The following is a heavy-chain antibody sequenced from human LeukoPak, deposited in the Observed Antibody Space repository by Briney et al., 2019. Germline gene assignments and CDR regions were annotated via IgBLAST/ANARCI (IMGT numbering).Heavy chain of an antibody. CDR2: ISYDGSNK. CDR1: GFTFSSYA. D-gene: IGHD4-17*01. J-gene: IGHJ4*02. V-gene: IGHV3-30-3*01. CDR3: ARDVGDYDEGDYFDY. Sequence: PGRSLRLSCAASGFTFSSYAMHWVRQAPGKGLEWVAVISYDGSNKYYADSVKGRFTISRDNSKNTLYLQMNSLRAEDTAVYYSARDVGDYDEGDYFDYWGQGTLVTVSS.